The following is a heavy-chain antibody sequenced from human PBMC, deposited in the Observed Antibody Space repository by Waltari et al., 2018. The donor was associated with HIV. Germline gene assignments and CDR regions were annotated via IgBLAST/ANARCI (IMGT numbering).Heavy chain of an antibody. CDR1: GFPFSSYW. V-gene: IGHV3-74*01. Sequence: EVQLVESGGGLVQPGGPLRLSCVASGFPFSSYWLHWVRQVPGKGLEWILGMSTDGNSVRSADSVKGRFTIYRDNTKNTLYLQMNSLRVEDTAVYYCARGSGYYYFDYWGQGTRVTVSS. CDR2: MSTDGNSV. D-gene: IGHD3-22*01. J-gene: IGHJ4*02. CDR3: ARGSGYYYFDY.